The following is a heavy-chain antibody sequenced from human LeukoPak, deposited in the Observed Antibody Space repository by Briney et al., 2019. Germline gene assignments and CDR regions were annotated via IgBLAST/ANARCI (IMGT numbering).Heavy chain of an antibody. CDR1: GYTFTSYY. D-gene: IGHD3-10*01. CDR3: ARGGPITMVRGVIDPYYYYYMDV. Sequence: ASVKVSCKASGYTFTSYYMHWVRQAPGQGLEWMGIINPSGGSTSYAQKFQGRVTMTRDMSTSTVYMELSSLRSEDTAVYYCARGGPITMVRGVIDPYYYYYMDVWGKGTTVTISS. CDR2: INPSGGST. J-gene: IGHJ6*03. V-gene: IGHV1-46*01.